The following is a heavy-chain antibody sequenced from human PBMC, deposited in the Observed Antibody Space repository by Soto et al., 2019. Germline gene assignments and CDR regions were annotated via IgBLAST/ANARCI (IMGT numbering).Heavy chain of an antibody. CDR2: ISGSDDST. CDR1: GFTFSSYA. D-gene: IGHD6-6*01. V-gene: IGHV3-23*01. Sequence: PGGSLGLSCAASGFTFSSYAMSWVRQAPGKGLEWVSVISGSDDSTYYADSVKGRFTISRDNSKNTLYLQMNSLRAEDTAVYYCAKRSSSSTFDHRGQGTLLTDSS. CDR3: AKRSSSSTFDH. J-gene: IGHJ4*02.